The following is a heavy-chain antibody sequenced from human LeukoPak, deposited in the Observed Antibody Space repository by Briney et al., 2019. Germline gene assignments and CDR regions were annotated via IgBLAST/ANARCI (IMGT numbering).Heavy chain of an antibody. CDR2: IYWDDDK. D-gene: IGHD3-9*01. V-gene: IGHV2-5*02. Sequence: ESGPTLVKPTQTLTLTCTFSGFSLSTSGVGVGWIRQPPGKALEWLALIYWDDDKRYSPSLKSRLTITKDTSKNQVVLTMTNMDPVDTATYYCARTTRLRYFEWFDPWGQGTLVTVSS. CDR3: ARTTRLRYFEWFDP. J-gene: IGHJ5*02. CDR1: GFSLSTSGVG.